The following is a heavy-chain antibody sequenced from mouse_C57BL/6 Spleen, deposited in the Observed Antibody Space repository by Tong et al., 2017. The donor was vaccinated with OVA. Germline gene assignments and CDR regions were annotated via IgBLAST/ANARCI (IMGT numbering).Heavy chain of an antibody. D-gene: IGHD1-1*01. CDR2: IYPGDGDT. CDR1: GYAFSSSW. Sequence: VQLQESGPELVKTGASVKISCKASGYAFSSSWMNWVKQRPGKGLEWIGRIYPGDGDTNYNGKFKGKATLTADKSSSTAYLQLSSLTSEDTAVYYCTTTDYYGSRRFAYWGQGTLVTVSA. CDR3: TTTDYYGSRRFAY. J-gene: IGHJ3*01. V-gene: IGHV1-82*01.